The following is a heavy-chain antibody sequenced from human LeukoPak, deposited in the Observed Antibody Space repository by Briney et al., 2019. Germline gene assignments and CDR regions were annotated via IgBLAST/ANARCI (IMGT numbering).Heavy chain of an antibody. J-gene: IGHJ3*02. CDR3: ARGPQFHAFDI. V-gene: IGHV4-59*01. CDR2: IYYSGST. Sequence: PSETLSLTCTVSGGSISSYYWSWIRQPPGKGLEWIGYIYYSGSTNYNPSLKSRVTISVDTSKNQFSLKLSSVTAADTAVYYCARGPQFHAFDIWGQGTMVTVSS. CDR1: GGSISSYY.